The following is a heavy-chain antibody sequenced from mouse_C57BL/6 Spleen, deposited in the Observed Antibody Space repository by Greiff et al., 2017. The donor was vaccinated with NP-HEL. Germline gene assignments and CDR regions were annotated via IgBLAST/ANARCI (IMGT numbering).Heavy chain of an antibody. CDR2: IYPSDSET. D-gene: IGHD2-2*01. CDR3: ARWGVTTLDV. Sequence: QVQLQQPGAELVRPGSSVKLSCKASGYTFTSYWMDWVKQRPGQGLEWIGNIYPSDSETHYNQKFKDKATLTVDKSSSTAYMQLSSLTSEDSAVYYCARWGVTTLDVWGTGTTVTVSS. V-gene: IGHV1-61*01. CDR1: GYTFTSYW. J-gene: IGHJ1*03.